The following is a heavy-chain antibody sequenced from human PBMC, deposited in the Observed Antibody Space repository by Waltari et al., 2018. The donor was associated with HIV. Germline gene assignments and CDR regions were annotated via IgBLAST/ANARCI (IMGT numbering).Heavy chain of an antibody. CDR1: GFTFSSYA. D-gene: IGHD3-9*01. J-gene: IGHJ6*02. V-gene: IGHV3-23*01. CDR2: ISGSGGST. CDR3: AKDGWSGTSRYDILTGYYGGSP. Sequence: EVQLLESGGGLVQPGGSLRLSCAASGFTFSSYAMSWVRRAPGQVLEWVSAISGSGGSTYYADSVKGRFTISRDNSKNTLYLQMNSLRAEDTAVYYCAKDGWSGTSRYDILTGYYGGSPWGQGTTVTVSS.